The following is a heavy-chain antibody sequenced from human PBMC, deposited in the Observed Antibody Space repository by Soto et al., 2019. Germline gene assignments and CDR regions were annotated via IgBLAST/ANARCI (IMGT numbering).Heavy chain of an antibody. J-gene: IGHJ4*02. CDR1: GFTFSDFY. V-gene: IGHV3-11*06. CDR3: ARSVDLDY. CDR2: ISLSRGYT. Sequence: GGSLRLSCVAPGFTFSDFYMSWIRQAPGKGLEWVSYISLSRGYTKYADSVKGRFTISRDNAKNSLYLQMSSLRAEDTAVYYCARSVDLDYWGQGTLVTVYS. D-gene: IGHD2-15*01.